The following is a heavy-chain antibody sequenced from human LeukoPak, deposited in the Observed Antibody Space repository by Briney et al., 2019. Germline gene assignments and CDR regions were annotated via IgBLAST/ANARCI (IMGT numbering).Heavy chain of an antibody. J-gene: IGHJ4*02. V-gene: IGHV1-2*02. CDR1: GYTFTGYY. CDR2: INPNSGGT. D-gene: IGHD3-10*01. Sequence: ASVKVSCKASGYTFTGYYMHWVRQAPGQGLEWMGWINPNSGGTNYAQKFQGRVTMTRDTSISTAYMELSRLRSDDTAVYYCARGITMVRGVISLGYWGQGTLVTVSS. CDR3: ARGITMVRGVISLGY.